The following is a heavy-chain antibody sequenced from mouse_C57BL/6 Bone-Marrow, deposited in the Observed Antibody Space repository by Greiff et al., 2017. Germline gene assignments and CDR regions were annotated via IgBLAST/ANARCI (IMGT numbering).Heavy chain of an antibody. V-gene: IGHV5-6*01. Sequence: DVHLVESGGDLVKPGGSLKLSCAASGFTFSSYGMSWVRQTPDKRLEWVATISSGGSYTYYPDSVKGRFTISRDNAKNTLYLQMSSLKSEDTAMYYCARHDGYSWFAYWGQGTLVTVSA. CDR3: ARHDGYSWFAY. CDR1: GFTFSSYG. D-gene: IGHD2-3*01. J-gene: IGHJ3*01. CDR2: ISSGGSYT.